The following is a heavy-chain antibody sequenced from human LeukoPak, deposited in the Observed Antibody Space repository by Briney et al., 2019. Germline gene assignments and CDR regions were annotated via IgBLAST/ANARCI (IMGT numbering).Heavy chain of an antibody. CDR2: ISGSGGST. Sequence: PGGSLRLSCAASGFTFSDYYMSWIRQAPGKGLEWVSAISGSGGSTYYADSVKGRFTISRDNSKNTLDLRMNSLRAEDTAVSYCAKDYADCSSPSCYQGLLGLIDSWGQGTLVTVSS. D-gene: IGHD2-2*01. J-gene: IGHJ4*02. V-gene: IGHV3-23*01. CDR3: AKDYADCSSPSCYQGLLGLIDS. CDR1: GFTFSDYY.